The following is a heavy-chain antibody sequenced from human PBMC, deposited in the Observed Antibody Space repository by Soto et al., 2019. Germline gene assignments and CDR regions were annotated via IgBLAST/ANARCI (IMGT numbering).Heavy chain of an antibody. D-gene: IGHD2-21*02. Sequence: PGGSLRLSCTASGFTFGDYAMSWFLQAPGKGLEWVGFIRSKAYGGTTEYAASVKGRFTISRDDSKSIAYLQMNSLKTEDTAVYYCTRGSGGDYEGELFDYWGQGTLVTVSS. CDR1: GFTFGDYA. J-gene: IGHJ4*02. CDR2: IRSKAYGGTT. CDR3: TRGSGGDYEGELFDY. V-gene: IGHV3-49*03.